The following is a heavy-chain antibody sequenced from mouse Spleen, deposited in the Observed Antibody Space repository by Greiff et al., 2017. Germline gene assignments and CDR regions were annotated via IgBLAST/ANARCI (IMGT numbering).Heavy chain of an antibody. J-gene: IGHJ2*01. CDR3: ARRTGTDYFDY. CDR2: INPSTGGT. D-gene: IGHD4-1*01. V-gene: IGHV1-42*01. Sequence: VQLKQSGPELVKPGASVKISCKASGYSFTGYYMNWVKQSPEKSLEWIGEINPSTGGTTYNQKFKAKATLTVDKSSSTAYMQLKSLTSEDSAVYYCARRTGTDYFDYWGQGTTLTVSS. CDR1: GYSFTGYY.